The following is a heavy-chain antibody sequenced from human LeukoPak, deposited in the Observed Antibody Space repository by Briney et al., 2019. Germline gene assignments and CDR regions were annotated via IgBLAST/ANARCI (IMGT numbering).Heavy chain of an antibody. CDR3: AKDAHYYDSSGYYYVVDY. CDR1: GFTFSTYA. CDR2: INHNGGNT. D-gene: IGHD3-22*01. J-gene: IGHJ4*02. V-gene: IGHV3-23*01. Sequence: PGGSLRLSCAASGFTFSTYAMNWVRQAPGKGLEWVSTINHNGGNTYYADSVKGRFTISGDNSKNTLYLQMNSLRAEDTAVYYCAKDAHYYDSSGYYYVVDYWGRGTLVTVSS.